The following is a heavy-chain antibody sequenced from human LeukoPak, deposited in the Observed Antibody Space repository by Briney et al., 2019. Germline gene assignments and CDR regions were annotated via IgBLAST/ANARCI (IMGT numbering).Heavy chain of an antibody. J-gene: IGHJ4*02. CDR3: ARPHTLGRITKYYFDY. Sequence: GESLKISCKGSGYSFTSYWIGWVRQMPGKGLEWIGIIYPGDSDTRYSPSFQGQVTISADKSINTAYLRWSSLKASDTAMYYCARPHTLGRITKYYFDYWGQGTLVTVSS. V-gene: IGHV5-51*01. CDR1: GYSFTSYW. D-gene: IGHD3-16*01. CDR2: IYPGDSDT.